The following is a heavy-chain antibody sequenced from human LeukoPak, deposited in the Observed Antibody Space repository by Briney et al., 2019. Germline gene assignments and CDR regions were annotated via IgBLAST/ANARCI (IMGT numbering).Heavy chain of an antibody. Sequence: ASVKVSCKASGYTFTSYGISWVRQAPGQGLEWMGWISAYNGNTNYAQKLQGRVTMTTDTSTSTAYMELRSLRSDDTAVYYCARVYTAVAMNWFDPWGQGTLVTVSS. D-gene: IGHD6-19*01. J-gene: IGHJ5*02. CDR2: ISAYNGNT. CDR1: GYTFTSYG. V-gene: IGHV1-18*01. CDR3: ARVYTAVAMNWFDP.